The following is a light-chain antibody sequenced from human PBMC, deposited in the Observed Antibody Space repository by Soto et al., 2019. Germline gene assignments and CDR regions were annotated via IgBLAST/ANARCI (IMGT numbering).Light chain of an antibody. CDR1: QSVSYNY. Sequence: EIVLTQSPGTLSLSTRERATLSCRASQSVSYNYLAWYQHKPGQAPRLLIYGASSRAPGIPDRFSGSGSGTDFTLTISRLEAEDFAIYYCQQYAASPRTLGQGTQVEVK. CDR3: QQYAASPRT. V-gene: IGKV3-20*01. J-gene: IGKJ1*01. CDR2: GAS.